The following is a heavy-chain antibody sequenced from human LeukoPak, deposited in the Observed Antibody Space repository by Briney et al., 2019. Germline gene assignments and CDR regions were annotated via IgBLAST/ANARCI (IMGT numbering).Heavy chain of an antibody. J-gene: IGHJ4*02. Sequence: SVNVSCKASGGTLSSNVVTWVRQAPGQGLEWMGGIIPIFGTPNYAQKFQGRVTITTDESTTTVYMKLSSLKSEDTAVYYCARGWVGLSPFDYWGQGTLVTVSS. CDR3: ARGWVGLSPFDY. CDR1: GGTLSSNV. D-gene: IGHD3-10*01. V-gene: IGHV1-69*05. CDR2: IIPIFGTP.